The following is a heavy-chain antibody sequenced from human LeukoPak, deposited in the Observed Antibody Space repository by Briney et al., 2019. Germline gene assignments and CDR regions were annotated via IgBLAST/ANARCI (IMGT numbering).Heavy chain of an antibody. CDR2: INPSGGST. V-gene: IGHV1-46*01. CDR1: GYTFTSYY. J-gene: IGHJ3*02. Sequence: ASVKVSCKASGYTFTSYYMHWVRQAPGQGLEWMGIINPSGGSTSYAQKFQGRVTMTRDTSTSTVYMELSSLRSEDTAVYYCARSWGIVVVPAYPQAFDSWGQGTMVTVSS. CDR3: ARSWGIVVVPAYPQAFDS. D-gene: IGHD2-2*01.